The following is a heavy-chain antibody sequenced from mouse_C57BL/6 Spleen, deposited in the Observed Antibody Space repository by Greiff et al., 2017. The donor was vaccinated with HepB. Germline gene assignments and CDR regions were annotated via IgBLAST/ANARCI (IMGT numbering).Heavy chain of an antibody. CDR3: ARETAYYAMDY. J-gene: IGHJ4*01. CDR2: IYPGSGNT. D-gene: IGHD3-2*01. V-gene: IGHV1-66*01. CDR1: GYSFTSYY. Sequence: QVQLQQSGPELVKPGASVKISCKASGYSFTSYYIHWVKQRPGQGLEWIGWIYPGSGNTKYNEKFKGKATLTADTSSSTAYMQLSSLTSEDSAVYYCARETAYYAMDYWGQGTSVTVSS.